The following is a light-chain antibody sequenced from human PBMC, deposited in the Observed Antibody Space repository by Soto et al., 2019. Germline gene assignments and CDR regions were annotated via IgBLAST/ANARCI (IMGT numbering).Light chain of an antibody. Sequence: EIVMTQSPATLSVSPGERATLSCRASQSVSSNLAWYQQKPGQAPRLLIYGASTRATGIPGRFSGSGSGTEFTLTISRLQSEDFAVYYCQQYNNWPETFGQGTQVEIK. CDR1: QSVSSN. CDR2: GAS. J-gene: IGKJ1*01. V-gene: IGKV3-15*01. CDR3: QQYNNWPET.